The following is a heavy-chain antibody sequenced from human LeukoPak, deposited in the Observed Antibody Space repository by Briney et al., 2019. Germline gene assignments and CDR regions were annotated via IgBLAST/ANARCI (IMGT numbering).Heavy chain of an antibody. CDR2: INWNGGST. CDR3: AKVGATAGTLRIEYFQH. V-gene: IGHV3-20*04. J-gene: IGHJ1*01. CDR1: GFTFDHYG. D-gene: IGHD6-13*01. Sequence: GGSLRLSCAASGFTFDHYGMTWVRQAPGKGLEWVSGINWNGGSTGYTDSVKGRFTISRDNAKNSLYLQMNSLRAEDTAVYFCAKVGATAGTLRIEYFQHWGQGTLVTVSS.